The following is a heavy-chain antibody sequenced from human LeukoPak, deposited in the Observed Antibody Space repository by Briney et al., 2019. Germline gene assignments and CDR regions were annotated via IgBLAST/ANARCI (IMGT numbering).Heavy chain of an antibody. Sequence: PSETLSLTRPVSGGSLSSYYGSWIRQPPGKGLEWIGYIYYSGSTNYNPSLKSRVTISVDTSKNQFSLKLSSVTAADTAVYYCARRNAFDIWGQGTMVTVSS. J-gene: IGHJ3*02. V-gene: IGHV4-59*08. CDR1: GGSLSSYY. CDR2: IYYSGST. CDR3: ARRNAFDI.